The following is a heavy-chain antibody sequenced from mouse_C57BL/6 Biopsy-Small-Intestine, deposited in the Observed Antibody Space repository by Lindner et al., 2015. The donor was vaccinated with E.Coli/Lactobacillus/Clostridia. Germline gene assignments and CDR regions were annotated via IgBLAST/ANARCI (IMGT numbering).Heavy chain of an antibody. J-gene: IGHJ2*01. CDR2: IYPGDGDT. V-gene: IGHV1-82*01. CDR3: ARSRVGPFDY. D-gene: IGHD1-1*02. CDR1: GYALSNSW. Sequence: VQLQESGPELVKPGASVKISCKASGYALSNSWMNWVKQWPGKGLEWIGRIYPGDGDTNYNGKFKGKATLTADKSSSTAYMQLSSLTSEDSAVYFCARSRVGPFDYWGQGTTLTVSS.